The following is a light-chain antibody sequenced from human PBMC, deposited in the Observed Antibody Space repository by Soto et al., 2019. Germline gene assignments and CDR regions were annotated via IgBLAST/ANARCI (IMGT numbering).Light chain of an antibody. V-gene: IGKV3-20*01. CDR2: GAS. Sequence: EIVLTQSPGTLSLSPGERATLSCRASQRVSSTYLSWLQQKPGQAPRLLVFGASSRATGIPDRFSGSGSGTDFTLTVSSLEPEDFAVYYCHQYATSPYTFGQGAKLEI. CDR3: HQYATSPYT. J-gene: IGKJ2*01. CDR1: QRVSSTY.